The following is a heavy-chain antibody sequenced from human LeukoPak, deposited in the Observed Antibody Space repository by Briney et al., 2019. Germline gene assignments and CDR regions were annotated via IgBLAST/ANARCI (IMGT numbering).Heavy chain of an antibody. CDR2: ISYDGGNK. CDR1: GFTFSTFD. CDR3: AKDQSIVGATDYYGMDV. D-gene: IGHD1-26*01. V-gene: IGHV3-30*18. Sequence: PGGSLRLSCAASGFTFSTFDMNWVRQAPGKGLEWVAVISYDGGNKYYADSVKGRFIISRDNSKNTLYVQMNSLRAEDTAVYYCAKDQSIVGATDYYGMDVWGQGTTVIVSS. J-gene: IGHJ6*02.